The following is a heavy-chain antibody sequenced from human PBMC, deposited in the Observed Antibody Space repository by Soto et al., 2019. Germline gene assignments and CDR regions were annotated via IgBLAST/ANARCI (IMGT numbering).Heavy chain of an antibody. V-gene: IGHV3-7*01. J-gene: IGHJ4*02. CDR1: GFIFSSYW. CDR3: ARVRLTYSYSSGGGY. CDR2: IKQDGSEK. Sequence: GGSLRLSCAASGFIFSSYWMSWVRQAPGKGLEWVANIKQDGSEKYYVDSVKGRFTISRDNAKNSLYLQMNSLRAEDTAVYYCARVRLTYSYSSGGGYWGQGTLVTVSS. D-gene: IGHD1-26*01.